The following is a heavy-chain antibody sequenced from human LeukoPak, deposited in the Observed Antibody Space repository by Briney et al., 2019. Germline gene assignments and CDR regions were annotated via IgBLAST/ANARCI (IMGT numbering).Heavy chain of an antibody. V-gene: IGHV1-2*02. Sequence: ASVKVSCKASGYTFTGYYMHWVRQAPGQGLEWMGWINPNSGGTNYAQKFQGRVTMTRDTSISTAYMELSSLRSEDTAVYYCACKAAYYYDSSGYYYGAFDIWGQGTMVTVSS. CDR2: INPNSGGT. J-gene: IGHJ3*02. D-gene: IGHD3-22*01. CDR3: ACKAAYYYDSSGYYYGAFDI. CDR1: GYTFTGYY.